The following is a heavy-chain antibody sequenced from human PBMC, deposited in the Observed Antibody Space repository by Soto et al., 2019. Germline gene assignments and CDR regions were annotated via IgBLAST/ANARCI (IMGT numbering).Heavy chain of an antibody. CDR2: FDPEDGET. J-gene: IGHJ6*02. CDR1: GYTLTELS. D-gene: IGHD2-2*02. V-gene: IGHV1-24*01. Sequence: ASVKVSCKVSGYTLTELSMHWVRQAPGKGLEWMGGFDPEDGETIYAQKFQGRVTMTEDTSTDTAYMELSSLRSEDTAVYYCATSDCISTSCSTYYYYGMDVWGQGTTVTVSS. CDR3: ATSDCISTSCSTYYYYGMDV.